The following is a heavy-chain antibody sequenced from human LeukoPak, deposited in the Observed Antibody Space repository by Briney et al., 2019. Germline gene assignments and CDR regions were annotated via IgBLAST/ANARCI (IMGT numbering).Heavy chain of an antibody. V-gene: IGHV1-18*01. CDR3: ASGENRRNIREFDY. J-gene: IGHJ4*02. CDR1: GYTFINYD. CDR2: ISTYNGNT. Sequence: ASVKVSCKASGYTFINYDFSWVRQAPGQGLEWMGWISTYNGNTNYAQKLQGRVTMTTDTSTSTAYMELRSLRSDDTAVYYCASGENRRNIREFDYWGQGTLVTVSS. D-gene: IGHD7-27*01.